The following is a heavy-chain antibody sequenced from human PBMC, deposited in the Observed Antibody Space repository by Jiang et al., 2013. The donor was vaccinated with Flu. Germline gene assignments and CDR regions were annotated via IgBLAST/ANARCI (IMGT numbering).Heavy chain of an antibody. D-gene: IGHD6-19*01. CDR3: ARSPDPGIAVAGTGFWFDP. CDR2: IYPGDSDS. V-gene: IGHV5-51*01. CDR1: GYTFTNYW. Sequence: GAEVKKPGESLKISCKGSGYTFTNYWIGWVRQMPGKGLEWMGIIYPGDSDSRYSPSFQGQVTISVDKSITTAYLQWSSLKASDTAMYYCARSPDPGIAVAGTGFWFDPWGQGTLVTVSS. J-gene: IGHJ5*02.